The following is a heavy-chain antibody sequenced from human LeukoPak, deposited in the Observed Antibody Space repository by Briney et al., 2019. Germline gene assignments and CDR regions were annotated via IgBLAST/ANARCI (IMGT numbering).Heavy chain of an antibody. CDR2: IYYTGTT. Sequence: SETLSLTCTVSRGSISTYYWNWIRQPPGKGLEWIGYIYYTGTTDYNPSLKSRVTMSVDTSKNQFSLKLSSVTAADTAVYYCARDQGQLLPFDYWGQGTLVTVSS. D-gene: IGHD2-15*01. CDR1: RGSISTYY. CDR3: ARDQGQLLPFDY. J-gene: IGHJ4*02. V-gene: IGHV4-59*12.